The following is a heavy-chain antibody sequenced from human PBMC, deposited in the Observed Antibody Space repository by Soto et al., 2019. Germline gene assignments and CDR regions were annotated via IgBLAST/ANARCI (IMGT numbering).Heavy chain of an antibody. CDR3: ARRWSGTDY. Sequence: QVQLQESGPGLVKPSETLSLTCTVSGGSITSYYWSWIRQPPGKGLEWIGYIDNSGSTSYNPSLQSRVTISAYVSKNQFSLDLRSVTAADTAVYYCARRWSGTDYWGHGTLVTVSS. CDR2: IDNSGST. CDR1: GGSITSYY. V-gene: IGHV4-59*01. J-gene: IGHJ4*01. D-gene: IGHD3-10*01.